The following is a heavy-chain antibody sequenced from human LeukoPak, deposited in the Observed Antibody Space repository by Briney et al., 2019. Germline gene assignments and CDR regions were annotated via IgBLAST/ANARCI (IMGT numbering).Heavy chain of an antibody. CDR2: ITYDGYYK. D-gene: IGHD3-10*01. CDR3: ARDLSPVVRASPMGY. Sequence: PGRSLRLSCAASGFTFSNYGMHWVRQAPGKGLEWVALITYDGYYKYYSDSVKGRFTISSDTSKNTLSLQMNSLRAEDTAVYYCARDLSPVVRASPMGYWGQGTLVTVSS. J-gene: IGHJ4*02. CDR1: GFTFSNYG. V-gene: IGHV3-30*03.